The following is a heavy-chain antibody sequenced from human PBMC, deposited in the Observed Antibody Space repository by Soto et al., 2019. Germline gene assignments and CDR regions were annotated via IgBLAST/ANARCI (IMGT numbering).Heavy chain of an antibody. D-gene: IGHD6-19*01. J-gene: IGHJ5*02. CDR2: IIPMFGSV. Sequence: QMQLVQSGADVKKPGSSVKVSCKVSGGTFSNFAITWLRQAPGQGPEWLGGIIPMFGSVAYARKFQDTVTITADTSTNTVHMEVASLKSGDTALYFCARVMIRGFVAADLGPLDLWGQGTLVTVSS. CDR3: ARVMIRGFVAADLGPLDL. CDR1: GGTFSNFA. V-gene: IGHV1-69*06.